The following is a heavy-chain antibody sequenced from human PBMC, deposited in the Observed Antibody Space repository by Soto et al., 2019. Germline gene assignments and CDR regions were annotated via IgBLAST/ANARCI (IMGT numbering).Heavy chain of an antibody. Sequence: EVQLLESGGGLVQPGGSLRLSCAGSGFTFSNYAMSWVRQAPGTGLEWVSGIGASGAGTDYADSVKGRFTISRDNSKNTLHLQMNSLRAEDTAVYYCALRKTGSYFDYWGQGTLVTVSS. J-gene: IGHJ4*02. D-gene: IGHD1-26*01. CDR2: IGASGAGT. V-gene: IGHV3-23*01. CDR1: GFTFSNYA. CDR3: ALRKTGSYFDY.